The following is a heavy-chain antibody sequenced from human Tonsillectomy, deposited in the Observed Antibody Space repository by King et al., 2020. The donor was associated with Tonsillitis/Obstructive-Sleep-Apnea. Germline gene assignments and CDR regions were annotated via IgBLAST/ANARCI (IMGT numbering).Heavy chain of an antibody. D-gene: IGHD3-10*01. Sequence: QLVQSGAEVKKPGESLKISCKGSGHSFTSYWIGWVRQMPGKGLEWMGNIYPGDSDTRYSPSFQGQVTISADKSISTAYLQWSSLKASDTAMYYCARHPESGSGPYYFDYWGQGTLVTVSS. CDR3: ARHPESGSGPYYFDY. CDR1: GHSFTSYW. CDR2: IYPGDSDT. J-gene: IGHJ4*02. V-gene: IGHV5-51*01.